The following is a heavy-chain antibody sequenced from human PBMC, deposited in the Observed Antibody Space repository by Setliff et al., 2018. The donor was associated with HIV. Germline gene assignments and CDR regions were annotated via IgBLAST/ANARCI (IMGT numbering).Heavy chain of an antibody. D-gene: IGHD3-16*01. V-gene: IGHV3-30*02. CDR2: IRYDESDK. CDR1: GFIFSSHG. CDR3: AARLNFDY. J-gene: IGHJ4*02. Sequence: GGSLRLSCAASGFIFSSHGMHWVRQAPGKGLEWVAFIRYDESDKQYADSVKGRFTISRDNSKNTLYLQMNSLRTEDTAVYYCAARLNFDYWGQGTLVTVSS.